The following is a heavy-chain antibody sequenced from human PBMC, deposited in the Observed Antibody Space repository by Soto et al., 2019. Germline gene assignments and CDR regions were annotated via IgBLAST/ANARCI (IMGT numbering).Heavy chain of an antibody. J-gene: IGHJ4*02. D-gene: IGHD5-18*01. Sequence: QLQLQESGPGLVKPSETLSLTCTVSGGSISSSSYYWGWIRQPPGKGLEWIGSIYYSGSTYYNPSLKSRVTISVDTSKNQFSLKLSSVTAADTAVYYCARGSGYSYGYIWRFDYWGQGTLVTVSS. CDR3: ARGSGYSYGYIWRFDY. CDR2: IYYSGST. CDR1: GGSISSSSYY. V-gene: IGHV4-39*01.